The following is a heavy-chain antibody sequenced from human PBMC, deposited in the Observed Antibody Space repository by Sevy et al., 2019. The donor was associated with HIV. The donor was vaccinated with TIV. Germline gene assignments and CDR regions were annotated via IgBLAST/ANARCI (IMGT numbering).Heavy chain of an antibody. V-gene: IGHV1-18*01. CDR3: ARDSMPTVQGIIITPYYYGMDL. Sequence: ASVKVSCKASGYTFISYGISWVRQAPGQGLEWMGWISGDNGNTISAQNLQGRVTMNTDTSTSKAYMELRSLRSDDTAVYYCARDSMPTVQGIIITPYYYGMDLWGQGTTVTVSS. J-gene: IGHJ6*02. CDR1: GYTFISYG. CDR2: ISGDNGNT. D-gene: IGHD3-10*01.